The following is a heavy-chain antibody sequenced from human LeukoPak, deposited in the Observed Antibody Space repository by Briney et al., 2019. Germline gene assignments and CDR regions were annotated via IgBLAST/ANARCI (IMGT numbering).Heavy chain of an antibody. V-gene: IGHV4-38-2*01. CDR2: IYHSGST. CDR1: GYSISRGYY. J-gene: IGHJ4*02. CDR3: ARVLMVYGRFLDY. D-gene: IGHD2-8*01. Sequence: PSETLSLTCAVSGYSISRGYYWGWIRQPPGKGLEWIGNIYHSGSTYYNPSLKNRVTISVDTSKNQFSLKVSSVTAADTAVYYCARVLMVYGRFLDYWGEGTLVIVSS.